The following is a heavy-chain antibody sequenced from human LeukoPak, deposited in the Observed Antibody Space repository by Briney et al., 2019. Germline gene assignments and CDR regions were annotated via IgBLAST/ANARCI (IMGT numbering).Heavy chain of an antibody. CDR2: ISGYSSTI. CDR3: ARVQGDYGDYVADY. V-gene: IGHV3-48*01. J-gene: IGHJ4*02. Sequence: GGSLRLSCAASGFTFSSYNMNRVGQAAGKGLEWVSYISGYSSTIYYADSVKGRFTISRDNAKNSLYLQMNSLRAEDTAVYYCARVQGDYGDYVADYWGQGTLVTVSS. CDR1: GFTFSSYN. D-gene: IGHD4-17*01.